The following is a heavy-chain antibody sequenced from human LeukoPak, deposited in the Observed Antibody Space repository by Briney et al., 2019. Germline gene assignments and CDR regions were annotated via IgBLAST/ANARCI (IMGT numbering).Heavy chain of an antibody. CDR3: ARTLYSSSSAYFQH. V-gene: IGHV4-34*01. J-gene: IGHJ1*01. Sequence: PETLSLTCAVYGGSFSGYYWSWIRQPPGKGLEWIGEINHSGSTNYNPSLKSRVTMSVDTSKNQFSLKLSSVTAADTAVYYCARTLYSSSSAYFQHWGQGTLVTVSS. CDR2: INHSGST. D-gene: IGHD6-6*01. CDR1: GGSFSGYY.